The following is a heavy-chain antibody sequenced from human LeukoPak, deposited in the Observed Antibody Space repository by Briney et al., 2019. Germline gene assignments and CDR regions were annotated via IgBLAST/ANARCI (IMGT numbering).Heavy chain of an antibody. J-gene: IGHJ5*01. CDR1: GYTFTGYY. V-gene: IGHV1-2*02. CDR3: ARDPYCTSDTTCFSWFDS. D-gene: IGHD2-8*02. Sequence: ASVKVSCKASGYTFTGYYMHWVRQAPGQGLEWMGWINPNSGGTKYAQKFQGRVTLTRDTSLNTAYMEVSSLRSDDTAVYYFARDPYCTSDTTCFSWFDSWGQGTLVTVSS. CDR2: INPNSGGT.